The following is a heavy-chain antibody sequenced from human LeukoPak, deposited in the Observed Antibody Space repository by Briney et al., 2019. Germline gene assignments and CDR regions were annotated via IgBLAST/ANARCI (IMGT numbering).Heavy chain of an antibody. Sequence: GASVKVSCEASGYTLTSYGINWMRQAPGQGLKWMGWISTQSGNTNYAQKAQGRLTLTTDRSTNTAYMELRSLRSDDTAVYYCARGAYGDKWGQGTMVTVSS. CDR3: ARGAYGDK. V-gene: IGHV1-18*01. D-gene: IGHD4-17*01. CDR1: GYTLTSYG. CDR2: ISTQSGNT. J-gene: IGHJ4*02.